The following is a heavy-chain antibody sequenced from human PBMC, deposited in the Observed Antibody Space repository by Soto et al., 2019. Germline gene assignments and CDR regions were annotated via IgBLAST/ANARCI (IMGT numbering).Heavy chain of an antibody. J-gene: IGHJ4*02. D-gene: IGHD2-2*01. Sequence: GGSLRLSCAASGFTFSSYSMNWVRQAPGKGLEWVSSISRSSSYIYYADSVKGRFTISRDNAKNSLYLQMNSLRAEDTAVYYCARASSHPFDYWGQGTLVTVSS. V-gene: IGHV3-21*01. CDR1: GFTFSSYS. CDR2: ISRSSSYI. CDR3: ARASSHPFDY.